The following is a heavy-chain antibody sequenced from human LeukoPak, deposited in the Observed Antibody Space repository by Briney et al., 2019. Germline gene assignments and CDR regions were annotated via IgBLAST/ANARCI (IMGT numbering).Heavy chain of an antibody. CDR3: ARGPRYSSSSGWFDP. Sequence: SGTLSLTCAISGGSISSSNWWSWVRQPPGKGLEWIGEIYHSGSTNYNPSLKSRVTISVDKSKNQFSLRLSSVTAADTAVYYCARGPRYSSSSGWFDPWGQGTLVTVSS. CDR2: IYHSGST. J-gene: IGHJ5*02. CDR1: GGSISSSNW. D-gene: IGHD6-13*01. V-gene: IGHV4-4*02.